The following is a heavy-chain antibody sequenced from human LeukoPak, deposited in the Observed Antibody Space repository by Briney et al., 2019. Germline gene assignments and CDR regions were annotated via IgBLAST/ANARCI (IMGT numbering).Heavy chain of an antibody. D-gene: IGHD1-26*01. J-gene: IGHJ4*02. CDR3: AKDPWVGATTLSFDY. V-gene: IGHV3-23*01. CDR1: GFTFSSYA. Sequence: GALRLSCAASGFTFSSYAMSWVRQAPGRGREWVSAISGSGGSTYYSDSVKGRVTISRDNSKNTLYLQMNSLRAEDTAVYYCAKDPWVGATTLSFDYWGQGTLVTVSS. CDR2: ISGSGGST.